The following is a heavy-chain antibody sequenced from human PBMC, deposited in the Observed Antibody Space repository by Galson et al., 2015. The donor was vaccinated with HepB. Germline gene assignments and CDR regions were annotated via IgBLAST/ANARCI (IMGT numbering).Heavy chain of an antibody. CDR3: ARSDGDYFDY. J-gene: IGHJ4*02. D-gene: IGHD4-17*01. CDR2: IFPGDSDT. V-gene: IGHV5-51*01. Sequence: QSGAEVKKPGESLRISCTVSGYIFTTYWIGWVRQMPGKGLEWMGFIFPGDSDTRYSPSFQGHVTISADKSISTAYLHWSSLRASDTAIYFCARSDGDYFDYWGQGALVTVSS. CDR1: GYIFTTYW.